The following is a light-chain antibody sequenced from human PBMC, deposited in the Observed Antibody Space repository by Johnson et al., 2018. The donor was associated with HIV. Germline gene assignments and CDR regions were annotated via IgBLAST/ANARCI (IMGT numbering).Light chain of an antibody. CDR3: GTWDSSLSAVYV. V-gene: IGLV1-51*01. CDR2: DNN. CDR1: TSKIENNY. Sequence: QSVLTQPPSVSAAPGQKVTISCSGNTSKIENNYVSWYQQFPERAPKLLIYDNNKRPSGIPDRFSGSKSGTSATLGITGLQTGDEADYYCGTWDSSLSAVYVFGTGTKVTVL. J-gene: IGLJ1*01.